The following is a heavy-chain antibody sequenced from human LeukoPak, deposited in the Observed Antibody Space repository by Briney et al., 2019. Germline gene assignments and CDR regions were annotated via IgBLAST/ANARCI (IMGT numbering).Heavy chain of an antibody. J-gene: IGHJ4*02. CDR1: GYTFSSYY. CDR2: INPSGVST. Sequence: ASVKVSCKASGYTFSSYYMHWVRQAPGQGLEGMGLINPSGVSTSYAQKFQGRVTMTRDTSTSAVYMELSSLRSEDTAVYYCARGGSTWFIAAAGNFDYWGQGTLVTVSS. CDR3: ARGGSTWFIAAAGNFDY. V-gene: IGHV1-46*01. D-gene: IGHD6-13*01.